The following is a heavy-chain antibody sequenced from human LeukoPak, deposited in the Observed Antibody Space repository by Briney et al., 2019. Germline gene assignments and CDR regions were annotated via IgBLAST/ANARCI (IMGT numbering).Heavy chain of an antibody. CDR1: GFTFSSYG. Sequence: PGGSLRLSCAASGFTFSSYGMHWVRQAPGKGLEWVSGISWNSGSIGYADSVKGRFTISRDNAKNSLYLQMNSLRAEDTALYYCAKSFGSSWHNWFDPWGQGTLVTVSS. CDR3: AKSFGSSWHNWFDP. J-gene: IGHJ5*02. V-gene: IGHV3-9*01. D-gene: IGHD6-13*01. CDR2: ISWNSGSI.